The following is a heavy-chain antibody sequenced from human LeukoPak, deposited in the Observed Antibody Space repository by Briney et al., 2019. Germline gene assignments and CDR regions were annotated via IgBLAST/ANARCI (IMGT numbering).Heavy chain of an antibody. CDR3: ARKSASGNYPLDY. V-gene: IGHV3-23*01. J-gene: IGHJ4*02. Sequence: GGSLRLSCAASGFTFSSYGMSWVRQAPGKGLEWVSVISADSATTFYADSVKGRFTISRDNAKNTVFLQMSSLRAEDTALYYCARKSASGNYPLDYWGQGTLVTVSS. CDR2: ISADSATT. D-gene: IGHD3-10*01. CDR1: GFTFSSYG.